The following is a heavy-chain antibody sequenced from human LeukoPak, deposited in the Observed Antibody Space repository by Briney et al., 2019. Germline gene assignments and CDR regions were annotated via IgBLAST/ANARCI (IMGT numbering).Heavy chain of an antibody. D-gene: IGHD6-13*01. CDR2: INHSGST. J-gene: IGHJ6*03. CDR1: GGSISSYY. CDR3: ARSVQKGWSRYSSSGRGGYYYYYMDV. Sequence: PSETLSLTCTVSGGSISSYYWSWIRQPPGKGLEWIGEINHSGSTNYNPSLKSRVTISVDTSKNQFSLKLSSVTAADTAVYYCARSVQKGWSRYSSSGRGGYYYYYMDVWGKGTTVTISS. V-gene: IGHV4-34*01.